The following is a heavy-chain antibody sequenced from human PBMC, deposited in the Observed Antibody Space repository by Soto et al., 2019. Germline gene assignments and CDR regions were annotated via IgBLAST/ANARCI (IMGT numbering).Heavy chain of an antibody. CDR1: GAALTFDPSY. Sequence: DTQDCPGIVCGAALTFDPSYWSWFRQPPGKELEWIGHIFFTGATTSSPSLKSRVTMSIDSSKTQFSLNLTSVTAADSAIYYCARARADSAGSSLGRRLEVWGQGITVT. D-gene: IGHD3-10*01. J-gene: IGHJ6*02. CDR3: ARARADSAGSSLGRRLEV. V-gene: IGHV4-61*01. CDR2: IFFTGAT.